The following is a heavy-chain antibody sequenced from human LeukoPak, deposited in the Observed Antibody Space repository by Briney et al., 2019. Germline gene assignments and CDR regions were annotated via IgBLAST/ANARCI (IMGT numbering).Heavy chain of an antibody. V-gene: IGHV3-33*06. CDR1: GFTFSSYG. CDR2: IWYDGSNK. CDR3: AKDLKQWELPQYYFDY. Sequence: GGSLRLSCAAPGFTFSSYGMHWVRQAPGKGLEWVAVIWYDGSNKYYADSVKGRFTISRDNSKNTLYLQMNSLRAEDTAVYYCAKDLKQWELPQYYFDYWGQGTLVTVSS. J-gene: IGHJ4*02. D-gene: IGHD1-26*01.